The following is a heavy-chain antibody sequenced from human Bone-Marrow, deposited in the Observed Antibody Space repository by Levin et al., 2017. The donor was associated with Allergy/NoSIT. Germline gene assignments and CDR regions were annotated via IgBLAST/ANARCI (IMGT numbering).Heavy chain of an antibody. J-gene: IGHJ6*03. CDR3: AKRSTSLYYYYYYMDV. CDR1: GFTFSSYA. V-gene: IGHV3-23*01. D-gene: IGHD2-2*01. CDR2: ISGSGGST. Sequence: PGGSLRLSCAASGFTFSSYAMSWVRQAPGKGLEWVSAISGSGGSTYYADSVKGRFTISRDNSKNTLYLQMNSLRAEDTAVYYCAKRSTSLYYYYYYMDVWGKGTTVTVSS.